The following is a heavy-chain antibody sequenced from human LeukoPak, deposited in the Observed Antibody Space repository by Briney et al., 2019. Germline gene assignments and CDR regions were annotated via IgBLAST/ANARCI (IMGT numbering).Heavy chain of an antibody. Sequence: ASVKVSCKASGYTFTGYYMHWVRQAPGQGLEWMGWINPNSGGTNYAQKFQGRVTMTRDTSISTAYMELSRLRSDDTAVYYCAGGAAFDYYDRSVYNYGGREPRVTVS. CDR1: GYTFTGYY. CDR3: AGGAAFDYYDRSVYNY. J-gene: IGHJ4*02. V-gene: IGHV1-2*02. CDR2: INPNSGGT. D-gene: IGHD3-22*01.